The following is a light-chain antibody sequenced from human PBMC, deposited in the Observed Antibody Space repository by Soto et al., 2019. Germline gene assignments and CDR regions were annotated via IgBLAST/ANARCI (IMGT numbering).Light chain of an antibody. Sequence: DIQMTQSPSSLSASVGARVTITCRASQGISNYLAWYQQKPGKVPKLLIYTASTLQSGVPSRFSGSGSGTDFTLTISSLQPEDVATYYCQNYNSAPQLTFGGGTKVEIK. CDR1: QGISNY. CDR2: TAS. CDR3: QNYNSAPQLT. V-gene: IGKV1-27*01. J-gene: IGKJ4*01.